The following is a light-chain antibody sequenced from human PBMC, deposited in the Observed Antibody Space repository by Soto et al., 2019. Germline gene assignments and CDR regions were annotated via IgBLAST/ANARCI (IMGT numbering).Light chain of an antibody. J-gene: IGKJ1*01. CDR2: KIS. CDR1: QSLEDSDGNSY. Sequence: IVMTQTPLSSAVTLGQPASISCRSSQSLEDSDGNSYLSWLHQRPGQPPRLLIYKISNRLSGVPDRFSGSGAGTVFTLRISRVEADDVGRYYCMQATQFPWTFGQGTRVEIK. V-gene: IGKV2-24*01. CDR3: MQATQFPWT.